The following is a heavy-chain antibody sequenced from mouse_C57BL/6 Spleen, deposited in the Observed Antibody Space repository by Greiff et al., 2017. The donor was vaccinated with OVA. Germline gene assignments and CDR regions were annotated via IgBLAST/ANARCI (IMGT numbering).Heavy chain of an antibody. CDR2: IDPEDGET. Sequence: EVKLVESGAELVKPGASVKLSCTASGFNIKDYYMHWVKQRTEQGLEWIGRIDPEDGETKYAPKFQGKATITADTSSNTAYLQLSSLTSEDTAVYYCALYYYGSPWFAYWGQGTLVTVSA. CDR3: ALYYYGSPWFAY. J-gene: IGHJ3*01. CDR1: GFNIKDYY. V-gene: IGHV14-2*01. D-gene: IGHD1-1*01.